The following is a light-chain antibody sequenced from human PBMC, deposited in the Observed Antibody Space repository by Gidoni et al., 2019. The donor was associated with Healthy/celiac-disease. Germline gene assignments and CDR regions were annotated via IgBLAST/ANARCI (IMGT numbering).Light chain of an antibody. Sequence: QSALTQPASVDGPPGQSSTISCTGTSSDVCGYNYVSWYQQHPGKAPKLMIYDVSNRPSGVSNRFSGSTSGNTASLTISGLQAEDEADYYCSSYTSSSRGVFGGGTKLTVL. CDR3: SSYTSSSRGV. CDR1: SSDVCGYNY. CDR2: DVS. J-gene: IGLJ2*01. V-gene: IGLV2-14*03.